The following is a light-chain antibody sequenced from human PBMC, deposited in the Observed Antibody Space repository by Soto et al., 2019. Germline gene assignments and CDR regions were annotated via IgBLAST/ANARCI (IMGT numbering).Light chain of an antibody. CDR2: DVD. CDR1: SNDVGGYNY. CDR3: SSFSYSSTPNYV. J-gene: IGLJ1*01. V-gene: IGLV2-14*01. Sequence: VLTPPASVSGSPGQSITLSCTGTSNDVGGYNYVSWYQQHPGKAPKLIIYDVDNRPSGISSRFSGSKSGNTASLTISGLQAEDEADYYCSSFSYSSTPNYVFGTGTKVTVL.